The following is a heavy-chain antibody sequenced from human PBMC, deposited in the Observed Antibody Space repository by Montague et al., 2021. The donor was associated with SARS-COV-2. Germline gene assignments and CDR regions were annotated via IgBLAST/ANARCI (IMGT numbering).Heavy chain of an antibody. D-gene: IGHD3-9*01. CDR2: IYYSGST. Sequence: TLSLTCTVSGGSISSGGYYWSWIRQHPGKGLEWIGYIYYSGSTYYNPSLKSRVTISVDTSKNQFSLKLSSVTAADTAVYYCARVKTPRYYDILTGYSKYYGMGVWGQGTTVTVSS. CDR1: GGSISSGGYY. CDR3: ARVKTPRYYDILTGYSKYYGMGV. J-gene: IGHJ6*02. V-gene: IGHV4-31*03.